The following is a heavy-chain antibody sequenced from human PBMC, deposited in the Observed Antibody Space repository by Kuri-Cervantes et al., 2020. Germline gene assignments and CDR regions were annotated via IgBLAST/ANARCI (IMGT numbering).Heavy chain of an antibody. CDR1: GFTFSNAW. CDR3: TTRPRDYYDSSGYYRNFDY. D-gene: IGHD3-22*01. J-gene: IGHJ4*02. Sequence: LSLTCAASGFTFSNAWMSWVRQAPGKGLEWVGRIKSKTDGGTTDYAAPVKGRFTISRDDSKNTLYLQMNSLKTEDTAVYYCTTRPRDYYDSSGYYRNFDYWGQGTLVTVSS. V-gene: IGHV3-15*01. CDR2: IKSKTDGGTT.